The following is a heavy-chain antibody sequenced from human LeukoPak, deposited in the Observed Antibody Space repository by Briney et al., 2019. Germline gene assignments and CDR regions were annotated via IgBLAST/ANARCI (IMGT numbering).Heavy chain of an antibody. Sequence: ASVKVSCKASGYTFNNYYMEWVRQAPGQGLEWMGMINPSGGSTSYAQKFQGRVTMTRDMSTSTLYMELSSLTSGDTAVYYCARELGYCSSTSCSFDYWGQGTLVTVSS. J-gene: IGHJ4*02. CDR3: ARELGYCSSTSCSFDY. CDR1: GYTFNNYY. D-gene: IGHD2-2*01. V-gene: IGHV1-46*02. CDR2: INPSGGST.